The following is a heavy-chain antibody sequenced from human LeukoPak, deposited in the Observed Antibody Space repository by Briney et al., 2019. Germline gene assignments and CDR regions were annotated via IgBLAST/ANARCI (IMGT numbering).Heavy chain of an antibody. CDR3: ATPLLYSSSWPLDH. Sequence: PGGSLRLSCAASGFTFSSYEMNWVRQAPGKGLEWVSYISSSGSTIYYADSVKGRFTISRDNAKNSLYLLMNSLRAEDTAVYYCATPLLYSSSWPLDHWGQGTLVTVSS. CDR1: GFTFSSYE. CDR2: ISSSGSTI. J-gene: IGHJ4*02. V-gene: IGHV3-48*03. D-gene: IGHD6-13*01.